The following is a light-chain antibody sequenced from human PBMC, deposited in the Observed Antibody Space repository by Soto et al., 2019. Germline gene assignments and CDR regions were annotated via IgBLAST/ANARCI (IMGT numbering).Light chain of an antibody. CDR1: QDIATY. CDR3: QQYNSYSWT. J-gene: IGKJ1*01. CDR2: KAS. Sequence: DIQMTQSPSSLSASVGNRVTITCQASQDIATYLNWYQQKPGKAPNLLIYKASSLESGVPSRFSGSGSGTEFTLTISSLQPDDFATYYCQQYNSYSWTFGQGTKVDIK. V-gene: IGKV1-5*03.